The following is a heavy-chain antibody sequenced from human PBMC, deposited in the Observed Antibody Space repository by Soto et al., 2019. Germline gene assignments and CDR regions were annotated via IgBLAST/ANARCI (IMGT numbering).Heavy chain of an antibody. V-gene: IGHV4-59*01. CDR2: IYYSGST. CDR1: GGSISSYY. J-gene: IGHJ4*02. D-gene: IGHD3-10*01. CDR3: ARHYGSGSRPHY. Sequence: PSETLSLTYTVSGGSISSYYWSWIRQPPGKGLEWIGYIYYSGSTNYNPSLKSRVTISVDTSKNQFSLKLSSVTAADTAVYYCARHYGSGSRPHYWGQGTLVTV.